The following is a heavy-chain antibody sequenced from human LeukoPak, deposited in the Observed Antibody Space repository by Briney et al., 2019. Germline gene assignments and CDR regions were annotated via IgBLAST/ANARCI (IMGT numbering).Heavy chain of an antibody. Sequence: SETLSLTCTVSGGSISSYYWSWIRQPAGKGLEWIGRIYTSGSTNYNPSLKSRVTMSVDTSKNQFSLKLSSVTAADTAVYYCARGLGYSSSPDWFDPWGQGTLVTVSS. D-gene: IGHD6-6*01. V-gene: IGHV4-4*07. CDR2: IYTSGST. CDR3: ARGLGYSSSPDWFDP. J-gene: IGHJ5*02. CDR1: GGSISSYY.